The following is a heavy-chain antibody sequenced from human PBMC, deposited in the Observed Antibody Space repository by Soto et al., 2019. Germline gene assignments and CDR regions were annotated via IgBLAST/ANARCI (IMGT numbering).Heavy chain of an antibody. CDR2: INHSGST. CDR1: GGSFSGYY. J-gene: IGHJ4*02. D-gene: IGHD2-15*01. V-gene: IGHV4-34*01. Sequence: PSETLSLTCAVYGGSFSGYYWSWIRQPPGKGLEWIGEINHSGSTNYNPSLKSRVTISVDTSKNQFSLKLSSVTAADTAVYYCASIAKSYWGQGTLVTVSS. CDR3: ASIAKSY.